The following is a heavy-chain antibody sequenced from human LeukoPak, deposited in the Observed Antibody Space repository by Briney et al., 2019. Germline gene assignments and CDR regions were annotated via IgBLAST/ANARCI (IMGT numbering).Heavy chain of an antibody. V-gene: IGHV1-2*06. Sequence: APVKVSCKASGYTFTGYYMHWVRQAPGQGLEWMGRISPNSGGTKYAQKLQGRVTMTRDTATSTAYIEMSRLRSDEAAVYYCASGRFSDGFDPWGQGTLVTVSS. J-gene: IGHJ5*02. CDR3: ASGRFSDGFDP. CDR1: GYTFTGYY. CDR2: ISPNSGGT. D-gene: IGHD3-3*01.